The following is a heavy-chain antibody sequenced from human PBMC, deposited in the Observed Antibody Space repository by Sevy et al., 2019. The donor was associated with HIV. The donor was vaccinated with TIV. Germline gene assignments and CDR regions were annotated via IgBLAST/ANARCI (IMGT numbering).Heavy chain of an antibody. Sequence: GGSLRLSCAASGFTFSDYYMSWIRQAPGKGLEWVSYISSSGSTIYYADSVKGRFTISRDNAKNSLYLQMNSLRAEDTAVYYCARVGDTAMVTGPSYYDYGMDVWGQGTTVTVSS. CDR1: GFTFSDYY. J-gene: IGHJ6*02. CDR3: ARVGDTAMVTGPSYYDYGMDV. D-gene: IGHD5-18*01. V-gene: IGHV3-11*01. CDR2: ISSSGSTI.